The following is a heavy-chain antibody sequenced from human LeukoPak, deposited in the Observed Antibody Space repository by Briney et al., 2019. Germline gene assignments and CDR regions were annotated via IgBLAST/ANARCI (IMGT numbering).Heavy chain of an antibody. V-gene: IGHV4-34*01. CDR2: INHSGST. D-gene: IGHD6-19*01. CDR3: ARGPPYSSGWYLY. CDR1: GGSFSGHY. Sequence: SETLSPTCAVYGGSFSGHYWSWIRQPPGKGLECIGEINHSGSTNYSPSLKSRVTISVDTSKNQFTLKLSSVTAADTAVYYCARGPPYSSGWYLYWGQGTLVTVSS. J-gene: IGHJ4*02.